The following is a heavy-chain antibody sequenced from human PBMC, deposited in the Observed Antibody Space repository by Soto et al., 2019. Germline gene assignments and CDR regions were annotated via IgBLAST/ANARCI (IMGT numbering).Heavy chain of an antibody. V-gene: IGHV4-34*01. CDR1: GGSFSGYY. Sequence: QVQLQQWGAGLLKPSETLSLTCAVYGGSFSGYYWSWIRQPPGKGLEWIGEINHSGSTNYNPSLKSQVTISVDKSKNQFSLKLSSVTAADTAVYYCARDGETQYYDFWIGYYTNWGQGTLVTVSS. CDR2: INHSGST. CDR3: ARDGETQYYDFWIGYYTN. J-gene: IGHJ4*02. D-gene: IGHD3-3*01.